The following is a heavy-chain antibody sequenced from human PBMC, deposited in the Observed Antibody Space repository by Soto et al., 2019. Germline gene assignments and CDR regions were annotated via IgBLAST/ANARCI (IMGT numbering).Heavy chain of an antibody. J-gene: IGHJ3*02. V-gene: IGHV3-23*01. CDR1: GFTFSSYA. CDR3: AKDRDIVVVVASAFDI. Sequence: GGSLRLSCAASGFTFSSYAMSWVRQAPGKGLEWVSAISGSGGSTYYADSVKGRFTISRDNSKNTLYLQMNSLRAEDTAVYYCAKDRDIVVVVASAFDIWGQGTMVTVSS. D-gene: IGHD2-15*01. CDR2: ISGSGGST.